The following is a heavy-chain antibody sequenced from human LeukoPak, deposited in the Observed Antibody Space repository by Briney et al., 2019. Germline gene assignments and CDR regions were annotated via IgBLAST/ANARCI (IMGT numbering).Heavy chain of an antibody. J-gene: IGHJ4*01. V-gene: IGHV4-34*01. CDR1: SGSFNDYY. D-gene: IGHD5-24*01. Sequence: SETLSLTCAVNSGSFNDYYWNWIRQPPGKGLEWIGEINHSGSTNYNPSLRSRVTISVDTSKNQFSLKLNSVTAAAPAVYYCARRGWLQFLWIDYGGKDPWSPSPQ. CDR3: ARRGWLQFLWIDY. CDR2: INHSGST.